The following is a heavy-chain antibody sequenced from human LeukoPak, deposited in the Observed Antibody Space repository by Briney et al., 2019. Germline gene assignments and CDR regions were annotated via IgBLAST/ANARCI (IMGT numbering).Heavy chain of an antibody. J-gene: IGHJ4*02. V-gene: IGHV3-23*01. D-gene: IGHD3-3*01. CDR1: GFTFSSYA. CDR3: AKDVAHPRYYDFWSGIINPGTPFDY. Sequence: PGGSLRLSCAASGFTFSSYAMSWVRQAPGKGLEWVSAISGSGGSTYYADSVKGRFTISRDNSKNTLYLQMNSLRAEDTAVYYCAKDVAHPRYYDFWSGIINPGTPFDYWGQGTLVTVSS. CDR2: ISGSGGST.